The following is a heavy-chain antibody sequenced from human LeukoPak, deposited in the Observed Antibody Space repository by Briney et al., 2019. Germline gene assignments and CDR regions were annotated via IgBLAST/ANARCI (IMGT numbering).Heavy chain of an antibody. Sequence: GGSLRLSCAASGFTFSSYWMSWVRQAPGKGLEWVANIKQDGSEKYYVDSVKGRFTIPRDNAKNSLYLQMNSLRAEDTAVYYCARVPVAGIGLFDYWGQGTLVTVSS. D-gene: IGHD6-19*01. J-gene: IGHJ4*02. CDR1: GFTFSSYW. CDR2: IKQDGSEK. CDR3: ARVPVAGIGLFDY. V-gene: IGHV3-7*01.